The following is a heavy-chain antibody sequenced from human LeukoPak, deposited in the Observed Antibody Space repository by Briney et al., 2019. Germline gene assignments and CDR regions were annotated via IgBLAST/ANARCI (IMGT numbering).Heavy chain of an antibody. CDR1: GCTLSSYR. V-gene: IGHV3-33*01. CDR3: ARVGDRSMVRGVYYYGMDV. Sequence: GWSVPLSCLACGCTLSSYRMHWVRPAPARGVAGVAVVCYYRSNKYYADSVKDRFTITRHNSKNTLYLQMHSLIDEDTAVHYCARVGDRSMVRGVYYYGMDVWGQGTTVTVSS. J-gene: IGHJ6*02. D-gene: IGHD3-10*01. CDR2: VCYYRSNK.